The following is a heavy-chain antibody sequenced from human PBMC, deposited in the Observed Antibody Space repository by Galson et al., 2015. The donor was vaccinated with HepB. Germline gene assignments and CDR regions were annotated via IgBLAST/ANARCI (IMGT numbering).Heavy chain of an antibody. V-gene: IGHV1-18*04. Sequence: SVKVSCKASGYTFTSYGISWVRQAPGQGLEWMGWISAYNGNTNYAQKLQGRVTMTTDTSTSTAYMELRSLRSDDTAVYYCARDLPGSYGGNSDAFDIWGKGTTVTVSS. CDR1: GYTFTSYG. J-gene: IGHJ3*02. CDR2: ISAYNGNT. D-gene: IGHD4-23*01. CDR3: ARDLPGSYGGNSDAFDI.